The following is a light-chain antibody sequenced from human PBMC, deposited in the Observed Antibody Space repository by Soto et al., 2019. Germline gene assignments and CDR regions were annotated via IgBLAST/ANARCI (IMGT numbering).Light chain of an antibody. Sequence: DIQMTQSPSALSASVGDRVTITCRASQSIGSLLAWYQQKPGKAPKLLIYHASSLETGVPSRFSGSGSGTEFTLTISSLQPDDFATYYCQHYNSYGTLGQGTKVDIK. CDR3: QHYNSYGT. J-gene: IGKJ1*01. CDR1: QSIGSL. CDR2: HAS. V-gene: IGKV1-5*01.